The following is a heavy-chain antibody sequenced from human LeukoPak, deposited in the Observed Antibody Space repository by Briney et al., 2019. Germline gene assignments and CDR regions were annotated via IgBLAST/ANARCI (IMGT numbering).Heavy chain of an antibody. D-gene: IGHD3-10*01. CDR2: ISAYNGNT. CDR1: GYSFTSYG. V-gene: IGHV1-18*01. CDR3: ARTRAVGRAITMVRGVIMGY. J-gene: IGHJ4*02. Sequence: GASVKVSCKASGYSFTSYGISWVRQAPGQGLEWMGWISAYNGNTNYAQKLQGRVTMTTDTSTSTAYMELRSLRSDDTAVYYCARTRAVGRAITMVRGVIMGYWGQGTLVTVSS.